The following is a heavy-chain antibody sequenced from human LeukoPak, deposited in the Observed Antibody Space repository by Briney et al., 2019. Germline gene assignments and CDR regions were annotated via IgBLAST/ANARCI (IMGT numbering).Heavy chain of an antibody. D-gene: IGHD2-8*01. V-gene: IGHV3-48*04. Sequence: GGSLRLSCAASGFTFSSYSMNWVRQAPGKGLEWVSYISSSGSTIYYADSVKGRFTISRDNAKNSLYLQMNSLRAEDTAVYYCARDATSQWQEDAFDIWGQGTMVTVSS. CDR1: GFTFSSYS. J-gene: IGHJ3*02. CDR2: ISSSGSTI. CDR3: ARDATSQWQEDAFDI.